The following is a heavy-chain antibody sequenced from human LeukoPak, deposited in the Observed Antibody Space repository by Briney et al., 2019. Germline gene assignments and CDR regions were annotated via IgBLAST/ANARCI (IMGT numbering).Heavy chain of an antibody. J-gene: IGHJ6*03. CDR2: INHSGST. D-gene: IGHD3-9*01. Sequence: PSETLSLTCAVYGGSFSGYYWSWIRQPPGKGLEWIGEINHSGSTNYNPSLKSRVTISVDTSKNQFSLKLSSVTAADTAVYYCARELYIVRYFDWSTPYYYYMDVWGKGTTVTISS. V-gene: IGHV4-34*01. CDR3: ARELYIVRYFDWSTPYYYYMDV. CDR1: GGSFSGYY.